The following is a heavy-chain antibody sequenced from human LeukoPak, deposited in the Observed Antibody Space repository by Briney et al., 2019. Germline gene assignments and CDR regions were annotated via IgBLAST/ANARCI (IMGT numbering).Heavy chain of an antibody. CDR2: INPSGGST. D-gene: IGHD3-22*01. J-gene: IGHJ4*02. Sequence: GASVKVSCKASGYTVTSYGISWVRQAPGQGLEWMGIINPSGGSTSYAQKFQGRVTMTRDTSTSTVYMELSSLRSEDTAVYYCARDLPYYDSSGPGDYWGQGTLVTVSS. CDR3: ARDLPYYDSSGPGDY. CDR1: GYTVTSYG. V-gene: IGHV1-46*01.